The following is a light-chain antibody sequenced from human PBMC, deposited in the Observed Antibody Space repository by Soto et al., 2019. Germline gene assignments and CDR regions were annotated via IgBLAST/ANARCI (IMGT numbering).Light chain of an antibody. J-gene: IGKJ1*01. V-gene: IGKV3-20*01. CDR2: GAS. CDR1: QSVSSNY. CDR3: QQYGSSLTWT. Sequence: EIVLTQSPGTLSLSPGERATLSCRASQSVSSNYLAWYQQKPGQAPRLLIYGASSRATGIPDRFSGSGSGTDFTLTISRLEPEDFAVYYCQQYGSSLTWTFGQGTNVEIK.